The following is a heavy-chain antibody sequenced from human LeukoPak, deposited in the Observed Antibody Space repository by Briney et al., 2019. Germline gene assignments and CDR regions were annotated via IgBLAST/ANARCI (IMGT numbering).Heavy chain of an antibody. CDR2: ISGSGGST. J-gene: IGHJ3*02. Sequence: GGSLRLSCAASGFTFDDYGMSWVRQAPGKGLEWVSAISGSGGSTYYADSVKGRFTISRDNSKNTLYLQMNSLRAEDTAVYYCAKPLGWLVSDAFDIWGQGTMVTVSS. CDR3: AKPLGWLVSDAFDI. CDR1: GFTFDDYG. D-gene: IGHD6-19*01. V-gene: IGHV3-23*01.